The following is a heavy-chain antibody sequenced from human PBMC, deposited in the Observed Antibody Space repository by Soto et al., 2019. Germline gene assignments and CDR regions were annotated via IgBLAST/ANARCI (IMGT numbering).Heavy chain of an antibody. J-gene: IGHJ4*02. V-gene: IGHV3-23*01. D-gene: IGHD6-19*01. Sequence: GGSLRLSCAASGFTFSSYAMTWVRQAPGSGLEWVSGISSSGGTTYYADSVKGRFIISRDNSKNSLYLQMNSLRAEDTAVYYCARDRDRAVAGTVPTWWGQGTLVTVSS. CDR1: GFTFSSYA. CDR3: ARDRDRAVAGTVPTW. CDR2: ISSSGGTT.